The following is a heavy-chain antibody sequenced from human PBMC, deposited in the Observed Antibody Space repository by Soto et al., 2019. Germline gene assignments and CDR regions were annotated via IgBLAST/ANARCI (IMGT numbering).Heavy chain of an antibody. CDR3: AREPAAIHGYHYYGMDV. Sequence: GGSLRLSCAASGFTFSSYAMSWVRQAPGKGLEWVSAISGSGGSTYYADSVKGRFTISRDNSKNTLYLQMNSLRAEDTAVYYCAREPAAIHGYHYYGMDVWGQGTTVTVSS. J-gene: IGHJ6*02. CDR1: GFTFSSYA. CDR2: ISGSGGST. D-gene: IGHD2-2*02. V-gene: IGHV3-23*01.